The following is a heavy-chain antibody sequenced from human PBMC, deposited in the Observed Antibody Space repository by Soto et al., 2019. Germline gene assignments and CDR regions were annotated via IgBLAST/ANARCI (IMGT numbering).Heavy chain of an antibody. Sequence: SVKVSCKASGGTFSSYAISWVRQAPGQGLEWMGGIIPIFGTANYAQKFQGRVTITADESTSTAYMELSSLRSEDTAVYYCARMGRLPAALPTDFDYWGQGTLVTVSS. D-gene: IGHD2-2*02. V-gene: IGHV1-69*13. J-gene: IGHJ4*02. CDR3: ARMGRLPAALPTDFDY. CDR2: IIPIFGTA. CDR1: GGTFSSYA.